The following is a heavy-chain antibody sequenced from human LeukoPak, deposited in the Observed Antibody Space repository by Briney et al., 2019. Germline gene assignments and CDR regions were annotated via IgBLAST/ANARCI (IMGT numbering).Heavy chain of an antibody. CDR1: GDSISNGGYH. CDR3: ARDFTKTASPDAFDV. CDR2: IHCSGNT. V-gene: IGHV4-31*03. J-gene: IGHJ3*01. Sequence: SETLSLTCTVSGDSISNGGYHWTWIRQHPGKGLEWIGYIHCSGNTDSAPSLRSRLTISIDTSKNQFSLRLDSVTVADTAVYYCARDFTKTASPDAFDVWGHGTLVAVSS. D-gene: IGHD2-21*02.